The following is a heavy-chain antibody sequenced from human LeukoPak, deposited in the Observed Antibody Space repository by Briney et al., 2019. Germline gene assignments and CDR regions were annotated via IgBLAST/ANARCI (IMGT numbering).Heavy chain of an antibody. CDR2: IDQHGNDR. V-gene: IGHV3-7*01. CDR1: GFTFSDYW. CDR3: AKTCSACSSLGCSKSGDWFDP. Sequence: GGSLRLSCVGSGFTFSDYWMTWVRQAPGKGPECMALIDQHGNDRFYVDSVRGRFTISKDNSKNSLYLYMNSLRVDDTAVYYCAKTCSACSSLGCSKSGDWFDPWGQGALVTVSS. D-gene: IGHD2-2*01. J-gene: IGHJ5*02.